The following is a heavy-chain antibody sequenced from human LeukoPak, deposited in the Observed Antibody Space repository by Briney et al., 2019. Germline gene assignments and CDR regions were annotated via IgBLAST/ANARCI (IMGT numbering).Heavy chain of an antibody. V-gene: IGHV1-2*02. CDR2: INPNSGGT. J-gene: IGHJ6*03. CDR3: ARDWAFSAYYYGSGRPPHMDV. CDR1: GYTFTGYY. Sequence: ASVKVSCKASGYTFTGYYMHWVRQAPGQGLEWMGWINPNSGGTNYAQKFQGRVTMTRDTSISTAYMELSRLRSDDTAVYYCARDWAFSAYYYGSGRPPHMDVWGKGTTVTISS. D-gene: IGHD3-10*01.